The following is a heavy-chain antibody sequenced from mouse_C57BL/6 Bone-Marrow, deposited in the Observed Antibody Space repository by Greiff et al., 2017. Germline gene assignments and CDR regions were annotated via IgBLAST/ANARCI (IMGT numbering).Heavy chain of an antibody. CDR1: GFNIKDAY. CDR2: VDPAHGNT. J-gene: IGHJ2*01. V-gene: IGHV14-3*02. CDR3: ARLGGFYDGY. D-gene: IGHD2-1*01. Sequence: VQLQQSGAELVKPGTSVKLSCTVSGFNIKDAYMNWVKQRPEQGLEWIGRVDPAHGNTEYDPKFQGKATMTADTTSNTACLQLSSLTSEDTAVYYCARLGGFYDGYWGQGTTLTVSS.